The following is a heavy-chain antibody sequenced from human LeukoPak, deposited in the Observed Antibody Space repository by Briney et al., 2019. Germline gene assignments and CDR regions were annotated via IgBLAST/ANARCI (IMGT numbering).Heavy chain of an antibody. CDR3: ARTSLYYNSSGYRGVLDY. J-gene: IGHJ4*02. Sequence: SVKVSCKASGGTFSSYAISWVRQAPGQGLEWMGRIIPIFGTANYAQKFQGRVTITTDESTSTAYMELSSLRSEDTAVYYCARTSLYYNSSGYRGVLDYWGQGTLVTVSS. V-gene: IGHV1-69*05. CDR2: IIPIFGTA. CDR1: GGTFSSYA. D-gene: IGHD3-22*01.